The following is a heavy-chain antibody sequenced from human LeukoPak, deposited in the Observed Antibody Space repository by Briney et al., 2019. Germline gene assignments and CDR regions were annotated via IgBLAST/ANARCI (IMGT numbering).Heavy chain of an antibody. CDR3: ARDRDYYDSSGYYYFAYYGMDV. CDR1: GGSISSGGYY. CDR2: IYYSGST. D-gene: IGHD3-22*01. J-gene: IGHJ6*02. Sequence: SETLSLTCTVSGGSISSGGYYWRWIRQHPGKGLEWIGYIYYSGSTYYNPSLKSRVTISVDTSKNQFSLKLSSVTAADTAVYYCARDRDYYDSSGYYYFAYYGMDVWGQGTTVTVSS. V-gene: IGHV4-31*03.